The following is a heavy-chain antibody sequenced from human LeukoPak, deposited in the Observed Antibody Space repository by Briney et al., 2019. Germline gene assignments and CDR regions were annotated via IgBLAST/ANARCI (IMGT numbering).Heavy chain of an antibody. CDR2: MHPNNGDT. Sequence: ASVKVSCKASGYTFTSYNINWVRQAPGQGLEWMAWMHPNNGDTGYAQKFQDRVTVTSNTSISTAYMELRSLTSEDTVVYYCARELIVLEPAARRYNYYMDVWGIGTTVSVSS. D-gene: IGHD2-2*01. J-gene: IGHJ6*03. CDR3: ARELIVLEPAARRYNYYMDV. V-gene: IGHV1-8*03. CDR1: GYTFTSYN.